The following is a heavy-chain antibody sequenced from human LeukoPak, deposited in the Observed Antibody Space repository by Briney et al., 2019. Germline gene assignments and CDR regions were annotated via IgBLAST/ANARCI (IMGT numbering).Heavy chain of an antibody. CDR1: GGSISSYY. CDR2: IYYSGST. CDR3: ARAPLTGDLAAFDI. V-gene: IGHV4-59*01. J-gene: IGHJ3*02. D-gene: IGHD7-27*01. Sequence: PSETLSLTCTVSGGSISSYYWSWIRQPPGKGLEWIGCIYYSGSTNYNPSLKSRVTISVDTSKNQFSLKLSSVTAADTAVYYCARAPLTGDLAAFDIWGQGTMVTVSS.